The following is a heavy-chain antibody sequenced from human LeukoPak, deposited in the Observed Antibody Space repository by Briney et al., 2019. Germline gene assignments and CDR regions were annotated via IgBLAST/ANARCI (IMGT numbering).Heavy chain of an antibody. CDR2: INGGGVNT. V-gene: IGHV3-23*01. CDR3: AKGSAVADIYFDY. J-gene: IGHJ4*02. CDR1: GFTFSSYA. Sequence: GGSLRLSCAASGFTFSSYAMSWVRQAPGKGLEWVSTINGGGVNTHYADSVGGRFTISRDNSKNTLYLQINSLRAEDTAVYFCAKGSAVADIYFDYWGQGTLVTVSS. D-gene: IGHD6-19*01.